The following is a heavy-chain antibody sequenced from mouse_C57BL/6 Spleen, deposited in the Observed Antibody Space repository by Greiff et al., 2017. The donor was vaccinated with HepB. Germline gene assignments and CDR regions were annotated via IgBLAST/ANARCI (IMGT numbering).Heavy chain of an antibody. CDR1: GYTFTSYW. J-gene: IGHJ3*01. CDR2: IDPSDSYT. CDR3: ARASNYDAY. D-gene: IGHD2-5*01. V-gene: IGHV1-69*01. Sequence: QVQLQQPGAELVMPGASVKLSCKASGYTFTSYWMHWVKQRPGQGLEWIGEIDPSDSYTNYNQKFKGKSTLTVDKSSSTAYMQLSSLTSEDSAVYYCARASNYDAYWGQGTLVTVSA.